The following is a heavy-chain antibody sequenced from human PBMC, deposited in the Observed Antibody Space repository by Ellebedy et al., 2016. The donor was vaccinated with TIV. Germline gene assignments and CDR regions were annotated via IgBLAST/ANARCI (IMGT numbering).Heavy chain of an antibody. V-gene: IGHV4-61*02. CDR2: IYTSGST. D-gene: IGHD2-8*01. J-gene: IGHJ4*02. CDR1: GGSISSGSYY. CDR3: AKEDVVLTHDY. Sequence: SETLSLXCTVSGGSISSGSYYWSWIRQPAGKGLEWIGRIYTSGSTNYNPSLKSRVTISVDTSKNQFSLKLSSVTAADTAVYYCAKEDVVLTHDYWGQGTLVTVSS.